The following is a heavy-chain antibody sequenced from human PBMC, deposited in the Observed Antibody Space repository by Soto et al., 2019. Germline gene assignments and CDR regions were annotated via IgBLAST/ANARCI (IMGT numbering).Heavy chain of an antibody. CDR1: GGSFSGYY. Sequence: SETLSLTCAVYGGSFSGYYWSWIRQPPGKGLEWIGEINHSGSTNYNPSLKSRVTISVDTSKNQFSPKLSSVTAADTAVYYCARGPLLRFLEWLSEKNWFDPWGQGTLVTVSS. V-gene: IGHV4-34*01. CDR3: ARGPLLRFLEWLSEKNWFDP. J-gene: IGHJ5*02. CDR2: INHSGST. D-gene: IGHD3-3*01.